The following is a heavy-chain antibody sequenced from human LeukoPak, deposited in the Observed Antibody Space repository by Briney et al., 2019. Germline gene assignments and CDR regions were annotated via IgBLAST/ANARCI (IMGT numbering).Heavy chain of an antibody. D-gene: IGHD6-19*01. J-gene: IGHJ5*02. CDR1: GFTFSGSA. V-gene: IGHV3-73*01. CDR3: TTLTGYSSGWHSWFDP. CDR2: IRSKANSYAT. Sequence: GGSLRLSCAASGFTFSGSAMHWVRQASGKGLEWVGRIRSKANSYATAYAASVKGRFTISRDDSKNTAYLQMNSLKTEDTAVYYCTTLTGYSSGWHSWFDPWGQGTLVTVSS.